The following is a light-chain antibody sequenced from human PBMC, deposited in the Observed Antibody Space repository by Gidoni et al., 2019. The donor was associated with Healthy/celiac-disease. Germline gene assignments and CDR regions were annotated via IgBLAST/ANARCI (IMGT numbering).Light chain of an antibody. CDR2: AAS. CDR1: QGLSSY. CDR3: QQYYSYPPLT. V-gene: IGKV1-8*01. Sequence: AIRMTQSPSSFSASKGDRVTITCRANQGLSSYLAWYQQKPGKAPKLLIYAASTLQSGVPSRFSGSGSGTDFTLTISCLHSEDFATYYCQQYYSYPPLTFGGGTKVEIK. J-gene: IGKJ4*01.